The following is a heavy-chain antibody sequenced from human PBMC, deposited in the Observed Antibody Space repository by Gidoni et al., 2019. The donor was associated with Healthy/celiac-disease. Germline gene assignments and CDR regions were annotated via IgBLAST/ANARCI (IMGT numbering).Heavy chain of an antibody. CDR3: ARVDGWFGELPDYYYYGMDV. CDR2: IIPIFCTA. J-gene: IGHJ6*02. D-gene: IGHD3-10*01. V-gene: IGHV1-69*06. CDR1: GGTFRSYA. Sequence: QVQLVQSGAEGKKPGSSVKVSCRASGGTFRSYAISWVRQAPGQGLEWMGGIIPIFCTANYAHKFQGRFTIIADKSTSTAYMELSSLRSEDTAVYYCARVDGWFGELPDYYYYGMDVWGQGTTVTVSS.